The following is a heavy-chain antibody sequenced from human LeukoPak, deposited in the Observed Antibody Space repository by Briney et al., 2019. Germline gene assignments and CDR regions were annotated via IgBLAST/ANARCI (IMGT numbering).Heavy chain of an antibody. D-gene: IGHD5-18*01. V-gene: IGHV3-30*18. CDR1: GFTFSSYG. J-gene: IGHJ4*02. CDR2: ISYDGSNK. CDR3: AKGWGTAMPFGY. Sequence: GGSLRLSCAASGFTFSSYGMHWVRQAPGKGLEWVAVISYDGSNKYYADSTKGRFTISRDNSKNTLYLQMNSLRAEDTAVYYRAKGWGTAMPFGYWGQGTLVTVSS.